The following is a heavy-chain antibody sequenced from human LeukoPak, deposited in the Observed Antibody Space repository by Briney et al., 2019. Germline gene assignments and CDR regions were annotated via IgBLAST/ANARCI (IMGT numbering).Heavy chain of an antibody. CDR2: INPNSDGT. Sequence: RASVKVSCKASGYTFTGYYMHWVRQGPGQGLGWMGRINPNSDGTNYAQKFQGRVTMTRDTSISTAYMELSRLRSDDTAVYYCARDRYRYYYDSSGYLLVDYWGQGTLVTVSS. J-gene: IGHJ4*02. CDR3: ARDRYRYYYDSSGYLLVDY. V-gene: IGHV1-2*06. CDR1: GYTFTGYY. D-gene: IGHD3-22*01.